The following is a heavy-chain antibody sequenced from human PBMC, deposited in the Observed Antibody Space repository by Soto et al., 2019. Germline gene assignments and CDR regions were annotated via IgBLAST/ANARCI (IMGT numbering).Heavy chain of an antibody. J-gene: IGHJ4*02. CDR3: AKGGWYTGSSRSDC. D-gene: IGHD6-6*01. CDR2: MSYDGSNQ. V-gene: IGHV3-30*18. Sequence: GGSLRLSCAASGFTLSSDDMHWVRQAPGKGLEWVAVMSYDGSNQYYADSVKGRFTISRDNSKSTLYLQMNSLRTEDTAVYYCAKGGWYTGSSRSDCWGQGTLVTVSS. CDR1: GFTLSSDD.